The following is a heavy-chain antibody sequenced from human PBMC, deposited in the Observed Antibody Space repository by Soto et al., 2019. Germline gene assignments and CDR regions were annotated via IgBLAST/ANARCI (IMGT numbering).Heavy chain of an antibody. CDR1: GFTFSGFG. D-gene: IGHD3-10*01. V-gene: IGHV3-30*18. CDR3: AKDLGLDASASYPYH. CDR2: ISYDGSHK. Sequence: QVQLVESGGGVVQPGRSLRLSCAASGFTFSGFGMHWVRHTPGKGLEWLAVISYDGSHKLHAYSVQGRFTISRDNSKNTLSLQMNSLRTEDTAVYYFAKDLGLDASASYPYHWGQGTLVSVSS. J-gene: IGHJ5*02.